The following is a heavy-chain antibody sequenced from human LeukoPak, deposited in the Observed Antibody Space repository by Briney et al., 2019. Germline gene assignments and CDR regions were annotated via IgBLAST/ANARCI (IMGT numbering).Heavy chain of an antibody. Sequence: SETLSLTCTVSGGSISGYYWSWIRQPPGKGLEWIGYIYTSGSTNYNPSLKSRFTISVDTSKNQFSLRLSSVTAADTAMYFCARAYIRSYSHFDDWGQGTLVTVSS. V-gene: IGHV4-4*09. CDR1: GGSISGYY. D-gene: IGHD1-26*01. CDR2: IYTSGST. CDR3: ARAYIRSYSHFDD. J-gene: IGHJ4*02.